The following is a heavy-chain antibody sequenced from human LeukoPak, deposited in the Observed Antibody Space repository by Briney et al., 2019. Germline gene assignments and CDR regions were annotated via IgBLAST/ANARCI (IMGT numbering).Heavy chain of an antibody. D-gene: IGHD5-18*01. CDR3: ARVIAGRDDTAMYTADY. Sequence: GGSLRLSCAASGFTFSSYAMSWVRQAPGKGLEWVSSISSSSSYIYYADSVKGRFTISRDNAKNSLYLQMNSLRAEDTAVYYCARVIAGRDDTAMYTADYWGQGTLVTVSS. CDR1: GFTFSSYA. V-gene: IGHV3-21*01. CDR2: ISSSSSYI. J-gene: IGHJ4*02.